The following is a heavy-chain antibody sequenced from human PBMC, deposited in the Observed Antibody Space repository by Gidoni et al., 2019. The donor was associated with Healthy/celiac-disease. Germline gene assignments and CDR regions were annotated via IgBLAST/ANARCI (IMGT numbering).Heavy chain of an antibody. V-gene: IGHV3-43*01. Sequence: EVQLVESGGVVVQPGGSLRLSCAASGFTFDDYTMHWVRQAPGKGLELVSLISWDGGSTYYADSVKGRFTISRDNSKNSLYLQMNSLRTEDTALYYCAKGGISFPYYFDYWGQGTLVTVSS. CDR1: GFTFDDYT. CDR3: AKGGISFPYYFDY. D-gene: IGHD3-16*01. J-gene: IGHJ4*02. CDR2: ISWDGGST.